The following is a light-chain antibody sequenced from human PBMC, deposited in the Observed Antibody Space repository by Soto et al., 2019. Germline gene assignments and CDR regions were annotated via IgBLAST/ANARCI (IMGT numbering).Light chain of an antibody. CDR2: LGS. CDR1: QSVLYNSNNKNF. Sequence: DIVMTQSPDSLAVLLGERATINCRASQSVLYNSNNKNFLAWYQQKPGHSPXLLIYLGSNRASGVPDRFSGSGSGTDFTLKISRVEAEDVGVDDCMQALQTQTFGQGTKVDIK. V-gene: IGKV4-1*01. CDR3: MQALQTQT. J-gene: IGKJ1*01.